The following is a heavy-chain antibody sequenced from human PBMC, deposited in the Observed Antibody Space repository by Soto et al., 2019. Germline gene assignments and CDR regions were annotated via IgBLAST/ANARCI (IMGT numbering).Heavy chain of an antibody. CDR2: IIPIFGTA. D-gene: IGHD2-21*02. CDR3: ARVRVVTPYYYYGMDV. J-gene: IGHJ6*02. CDR1: GGTFSSYA. Sequence: SVKVSCKASGGTFSSYAISWVRQAPGQGLEWMGGIIPIFGTANYAQKFQGRVTITADKSTSTAYMELSSLRSEDTAVYYCARVRVVTPYYYYGMDVWGQGTTVTVSS. V-gene: IGHV1-69*06.